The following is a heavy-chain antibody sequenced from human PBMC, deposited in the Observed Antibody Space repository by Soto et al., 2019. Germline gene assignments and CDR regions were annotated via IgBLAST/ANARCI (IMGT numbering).Heavy chain of an antibody. V-gene: IGHV1-18*04. D-gene: IGHD3-22*01. J-gene: IGHJ4*02. Sequence: SVKVSCKASGYTFTSYGISWVRQAPGQGLEWMGWISAYNGNTNYAQKLQGRVTMTTDTSTSTAYMELRSLRSDDTAVYYCARGDNYRTYYYDSSGYYPPRYWGQGTLVTVYS. CDR3: ARGDNYRTYYYDSSGYYPPRY. CDR2: ISAYNGNT. CDR1: GYTFTSYG.